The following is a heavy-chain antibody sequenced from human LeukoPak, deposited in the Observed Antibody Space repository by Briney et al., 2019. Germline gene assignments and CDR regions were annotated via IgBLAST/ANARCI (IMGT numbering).Heavy chain of an antibody. CDR3: ASYLTSIPSGMDV. Sequence: GGSLRLSCAASGFTFSRYWMHWLRQAPGKGPVWVSRISTDGSSTSYADSVKGRFTISRDNGKNTLYLQLNSLRAKDTAVYYCASYLTSIPSGMDVWGQGTTVTVSS. CDR1: GFTFSRYW. J-gene: IGHJ6*02. D-gene: IGHD2/OR15-2a*01. V-gene: IGHV3-74*01. CDR2: ISTDGSST.